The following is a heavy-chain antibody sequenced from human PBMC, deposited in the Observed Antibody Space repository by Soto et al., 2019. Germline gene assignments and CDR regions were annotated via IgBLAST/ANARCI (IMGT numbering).Heavy chain of an antibody. J-gene: IGHJ4*02. CDR3: ARNHYDILTGYLGPLDY. Sequence: GGSLRLSCAASGFTVSSNYMSWVRQAPGKGLEWVSVIYSGGSTYYADSVKGRFTISRDNSKNTLYLQMNSLRAEDTAVYYCARNHYDILTGYLGPLDYWGQGTLVTVSS. CDR1: GFTVSSNY. CDR2: IYSGGST. V-gene: IGHV3-53*01. D-gene: IGHD3-9*01.